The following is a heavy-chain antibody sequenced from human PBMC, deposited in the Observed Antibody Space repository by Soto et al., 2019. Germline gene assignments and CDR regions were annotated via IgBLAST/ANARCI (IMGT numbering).Heavy chain of an antibody. CDR2: IIPIFGTA. CDR1: GGTFSSYA. CDR3: ASTSQSVVITTRYFDY. Sequence: SVKVSCKXSGGTFSSYAISWVRQAPGQGLEWMGGIIPIFGTANYAQKFQGRVTITADESTSTAYMELSSLRSEDTAVYYCASTSQSVVITTRYFDYWGQGTLVTVSS. D-gene: IGHD3-22*01. V-gene: IGHV1-69*13. J-gene: IGHJ4*02.